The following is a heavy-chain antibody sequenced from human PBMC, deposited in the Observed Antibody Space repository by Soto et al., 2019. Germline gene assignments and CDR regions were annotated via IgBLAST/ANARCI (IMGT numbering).Heavy chain of an antibody. J-gene: IGHJ3*02. CDR1: GYSFTSYW. CDR3: ARPTIAAAGTGYAFDI. V-gene: IGHV5-51*01. CDR2: IYPGDSDT. Sequence: GESLKISCKGSGYSFTSYWIGWVRQMPGKGLEWMGIIYPGDSDTRYSPSFQGQVTISADKSISTAYLQWSSLKASDTAMYYCARPTIAAAGTGYAFDIWGQGTMVTVSS. D-gene: IGHD6-13*01.